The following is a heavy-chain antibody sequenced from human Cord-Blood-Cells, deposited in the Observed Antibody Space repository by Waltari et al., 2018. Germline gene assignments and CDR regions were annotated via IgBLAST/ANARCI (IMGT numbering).Heavy chain of an antibody. Sequence: QVQLQQWGAGLLTTSETLSLTCAVYGGSFSGYYWSWIRQPPGKGLEWSGEINHSGSTNYNTSLKSRVTISVDTSKNQFSLKLSSVTAADAAVYYCARSPYYDFWSGYYDYWGQGTLVTVSS. CDR2: INHSGST. D-gene: IGHD3-3*01. CDR3: ARSPYYDFWSGYYDY. V-gene: IGHV4-34*01. J-gene: IGHJ4*02. CDR1: GGSFSGYY.